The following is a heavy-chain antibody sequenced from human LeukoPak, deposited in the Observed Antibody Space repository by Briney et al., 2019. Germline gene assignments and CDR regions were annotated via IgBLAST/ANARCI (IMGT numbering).Heavy chain of an antibody. CDR3: ARVPLYGDYSDAFDI. D-gene: IGHD4-17*01. Sequence: SETLSLTCAVYGGSFSGYYWSWIRQPPGKGLEWIGEINHSGSTNYNPSLKSRVTISVDTSKNQFSLKLSSVTAADTAVYYCARVPLYGDYSDAFDIWGQGTMVTVSS. CDR2: INHSGST. V-gene: IGHV4-34*01. CDR1: GGSFSGYY. J-gene: IGHJ3*02.